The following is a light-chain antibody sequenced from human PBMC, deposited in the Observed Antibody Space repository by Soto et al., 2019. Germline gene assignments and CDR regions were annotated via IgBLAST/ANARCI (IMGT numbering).Light chain of an antibody. J-gene: IGKJ2*01. CDR1: QSVNSY. CDR3: QHRTSRYT. V-gene: IGKV3-11*01. Sequence: EIVLTQSPATLSLSPGERATLSYTASQSVNSYLAWYQHRPGQAPRLLIYDTFNRATGVPARFSGSGSGTDFTLTISSLEPEDFAVYYCQHRTSRYTFGQGTKVETK. CDR2: DTF.